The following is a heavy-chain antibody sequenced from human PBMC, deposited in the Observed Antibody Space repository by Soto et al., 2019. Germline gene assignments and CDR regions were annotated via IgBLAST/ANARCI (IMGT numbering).Heavy chain of an antibody. J-gene: IGHJ6*03. V-gene: IGHV3-66*01. D-gene: IGHD3-3*01. CDR3: AIEEKDFWSGYGSSCYYYYMDV. Sequence: VQLVESGGGLVQPGGSLRLSCAASGLTVSSNYMSWVRQAPGKGLEWVSAIYRGGSTYYADSVKGRFTISRDNSMNTLYLQMNSLRAEDTAVYYCAIEEKDFWSGYGSSCYYYYMDVWGKGTTVTVSS. CDR2: IYRGGST. CDR1: GLTVSSNY.